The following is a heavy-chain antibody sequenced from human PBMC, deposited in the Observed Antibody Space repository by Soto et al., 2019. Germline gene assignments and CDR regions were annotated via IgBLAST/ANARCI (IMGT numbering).Heavy chain of an antibody. CDR2: ISYDGSNK. V-gene: IGHV3-30-3*01. J-gene: IGHJ4*02. Sequence: GGSLRLSCAASGFTFSSYAMHWVRQAPGKGLEWVAVISYDGSNKYYADSVKGRFTISRDNSKNTLYLQMNSLRAEDTAVYYCARGGLVDTAMALDYWGQGTLVTVSS. CDR3: ARGGLVDTAMALDY. CDR1: GFTFSSYA. D-gene: IGHD5-18*01.